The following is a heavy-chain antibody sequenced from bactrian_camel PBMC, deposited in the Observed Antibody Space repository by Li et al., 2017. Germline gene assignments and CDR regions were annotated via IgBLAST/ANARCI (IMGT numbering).Heavy chain of an antibody. D-gene: IGHD4*01. V-gene: IGHV3S42*01. CDR2: ISFVGSI. CDR1: GFTSNSCT. J-gene: IGHJ7*01. Sequence: VQLVESGGGSVQAGGSLTLSCAAPGFTSNSCTVHWFRQAAGKTREWVSSISFVGSIMYANAVEDRFTISADKDTVYLQMNGLKPEDTAMYFCAADSTPRATMSRWPLGMDYWGKGTQVTVS.